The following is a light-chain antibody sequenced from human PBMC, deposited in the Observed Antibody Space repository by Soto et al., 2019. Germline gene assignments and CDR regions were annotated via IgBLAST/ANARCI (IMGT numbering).Light chain of an antibody. V-gene: IGKV3-15*01. J-gene: IGKJ4*01. CDR3: QQYNDWPLT. Sequence: EIVMTQSPATLSVSPGKRATLSCRASQSINNNLAWYQQKRGQGPRLLIYGASSRATGTPARFSGSGSGTGFTLTISSLQSEDFAIYYCQQYNDWPLTFGGGTKVEIK. CDR1: QSINNN. CDR2: GAS.